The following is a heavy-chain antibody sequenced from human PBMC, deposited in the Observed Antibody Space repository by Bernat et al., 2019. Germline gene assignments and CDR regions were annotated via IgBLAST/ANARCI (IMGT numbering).Heavy chain of an antibody. D-gene: IGHD2-15*01. Sequence: EVQLLESGGGLVQPGGSLRLSCAASGFTFSDYAMSWVRQAPGKGLEWVSGISGGGGSSYYADSLKGRFTISGDNSKNTLYLQITGLRAEDAAVYHCAIASYCGGGSCQTYYFYMDVWGKGTTVTVSS. V-gene: IGHV3-23*01. CDR1: GFTFSDYA. CDR2: ISGGGGSS. J-gene: IGHJ6*03. CDR3: AIASYCGGGSCQTYYFYMDV.